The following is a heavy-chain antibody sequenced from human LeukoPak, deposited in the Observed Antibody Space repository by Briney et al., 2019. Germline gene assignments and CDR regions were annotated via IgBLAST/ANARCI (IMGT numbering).Heavy chain of an antibody. CDR3: ARGPLIAAAGTW. V-gene: IGHV3-23*01. CDR2: ISGSGDNT. CDR1: GFTFSSYW. J-gene: IGHJ4*02. Sequence: PGGSLRLSCAASGFTFSSYWMSWVRQAPGKGLEWVSGISGSGDNTYYADSVKGRFTISRDNSKNTLYVQMNSLRAEDTAVYYCARGPLIAAAGTWWGQGTLVTVSS. D-gene: IGHD6-13*01.